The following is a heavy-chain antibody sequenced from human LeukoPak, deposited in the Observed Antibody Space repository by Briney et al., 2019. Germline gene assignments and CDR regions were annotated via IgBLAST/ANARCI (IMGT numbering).Heavy chain of an antibody. V-gene: IGHV3-7*01. CDR2: IKQDGSEK. D-gene: IGHD5-18*01. J-gene: IGHJ4*02. Sequence: GGSLRLSCAASGFTFSSYWMSWVRQAPGKGLEWVANIKQDGSEKYYVDPVKGRFTISRDNAKNSLYLQMNSLRAEDTAVYYCARDRWGGYSYGYIGAFDYWGQGTLVTVSS. CDR3: ARDRWGGYSYGYIGAFDY. CDR1: GFTFSSYW.